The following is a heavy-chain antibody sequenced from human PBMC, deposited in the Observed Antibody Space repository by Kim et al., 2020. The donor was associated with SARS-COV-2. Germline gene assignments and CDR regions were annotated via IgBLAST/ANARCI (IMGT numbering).Heavy chain of an antibody. D-gene: IGHD3-3*01. Sequence: SETLSLTCTVSGGSISSSSYYWGWIRQPPGKGLEWIGSIYYSGSTYYNPSLKSRVTISVDTSKNQFSLKLSSVTAADTAVYYCARTKSKITIFGRERLSIWDVWGQGTTVTVSS. CDR3: ARTKSKITIFGRERLSIWDV. CDR2: IYYSGST. CDR1: GGSISSSSYY. J-gene: IGHJ6*02. V-gene: IGHV4-39*01.